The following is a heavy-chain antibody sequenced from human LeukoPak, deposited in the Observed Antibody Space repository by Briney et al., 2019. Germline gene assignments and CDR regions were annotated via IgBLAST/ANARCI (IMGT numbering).Heavy chain of an antibody. Sequence: GGSLRLSCAASGFTFSTYDMHWVRQATGKGLEWVSGIGTVGDTYYLGSVKGRFTISRENAKNSLYPHMNSLRAGDTVVYYCARGASNGFDPWGQGTLVTVSS. J-gene: IGHJ5*02. CDR3: ARGASNGFDP. V-gene: IGHV3-13*01. CDR1: GFTFSTYD. CDR2: IGTVGDT.